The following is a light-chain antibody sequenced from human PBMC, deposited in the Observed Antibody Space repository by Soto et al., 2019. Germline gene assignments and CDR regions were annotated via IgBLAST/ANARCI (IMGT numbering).Light chain of an antibody. V-gene: IGKV3-20*01. CDR3: QQYASSPWT. CDR2: GAS. Sequence: EIVLTQSPGTLSLSPGERATLSCWASQSVTSNYLAWYQQKPGQAPSLLIYGASARAAGIPDRFSGSGTGTDFALTISGLEPEDFALYFCQQYASSPWTLGQGTKVEIK. CDR1: QSVTSNY. J-gene: IGKJ1*01.